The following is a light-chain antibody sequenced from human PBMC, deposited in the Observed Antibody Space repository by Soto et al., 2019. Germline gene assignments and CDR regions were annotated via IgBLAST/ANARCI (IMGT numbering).Light chain of an antibody. V-gene: IGLV2-14*01. J-gene: IGLJ1*01. CDR2: EVS. CDR3: SSYTTSSTLDYV. CDR1: SSDVGGYNY. Sequence: QSALTQPASVSGSPGQSITISCTGTSSDVGGYNYVSWYQQHPGKAPKLMIYEVSNRPSGVSNRFSGSKSGNTASLTISGLRAEDEADYYCSSYTTSSTLDYVFGTGTKLTVL.